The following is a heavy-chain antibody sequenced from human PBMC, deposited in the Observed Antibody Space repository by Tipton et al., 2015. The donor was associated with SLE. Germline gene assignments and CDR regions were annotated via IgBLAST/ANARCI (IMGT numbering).Heavy chain of an antibody. D-gene: IGHD1-14*01. CDR3: ARGPANRNYFDY. CDR2: IYYSGST. J-gene: IGHJ4*02. Sequence: LRLSCTVSGGSISSSSYYWGWIRQPPGKGLEWIGSIYYSGSTYYNPSLKSRVTISVDTSKNQFSLKLSSVTAADTAVYYCARGPANRNYFDYWGQGTLVTVSS. CDR1: GGSISSSSYY. V-gene: IGHV4-39*07.